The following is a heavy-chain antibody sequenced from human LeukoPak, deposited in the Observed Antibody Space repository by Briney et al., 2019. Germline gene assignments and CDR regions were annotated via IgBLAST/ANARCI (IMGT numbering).Heavy chain of an antibody. CDR1: GFTFSSYA. D-gene: IGHD4-17*01. CDR2: ISGSGGST. V-gene: IGHV3-23*01. Sequence: GGSLRLSCAASGFTFSSYAMSWVRQAPGKGLEWVSAISGSGGSTYYADSVKGRFTISRDNAKNSLYLQMNSLRAEDTAVYYCARTPYGDYLFDYWGQGTLVTVSS. CDR3: ARTPYGDYLFDY. J-gene: IGHJ4*02.